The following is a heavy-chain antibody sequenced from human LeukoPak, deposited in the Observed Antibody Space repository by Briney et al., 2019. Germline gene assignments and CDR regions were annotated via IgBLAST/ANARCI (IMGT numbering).Heavy chain of an antibody. CDR3: ARRPIAAAGTPLPIVYGP. D-gene: IGHD6-13*01. Sequence: SETLSLTCTVSGYSISNGYYWGWIRQPPGKGLEWIGSIYHSGSTYYNPSLKSRVTISVDTSKNQFSLKLSSVTAADTAVYYCARRPIAAAGTPLPIVYGPWGQGTLVTVSS. CDR1: GYSISNGYY. CDR2: IYHSGST. J-gene: IGHJ5*02. V-gene: IGHV4-38-2*02.